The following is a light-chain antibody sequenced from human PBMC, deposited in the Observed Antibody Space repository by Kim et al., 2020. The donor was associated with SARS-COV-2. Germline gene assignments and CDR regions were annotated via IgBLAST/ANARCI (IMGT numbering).Light chain of an antibody. CDR2: DAS. V-gene: IGKV3-11*01. CDR3: QQRSNWPLT. CDR1: QDVSSY. Sequence: LVPGERATLSCGASQDVSSYLAWYQQKPGQAPRLLIYDASNRATGIPARFSGSGSGTDFTLTISSLEPEDFAVYYCQQRSNWPLTFGGGTKVDIK. J-gene: IGKJ4*01.